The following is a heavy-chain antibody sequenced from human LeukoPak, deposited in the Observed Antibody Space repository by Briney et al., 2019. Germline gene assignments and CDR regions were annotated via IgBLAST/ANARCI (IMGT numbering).Heavy chain of an antibody. CDR3: ARDAGGSGWYYYYYMDV. J-gene: IGHJ6*03. CDR1: GGSISSYY. V-gene: IGHV4-59*01. D-gene: IGHD6-19*01. Sequence: SETLSLTCTVSGGSISSYYWSWVRQPPGKGLEWIGYIYYSGSTNYNPSLKSRVTISVDTSKNQFSLKLSSVTAADTAVYYCARDAGGSGWYYYYYMDVWGKGTTVTVSS. CDR2: IYYSGST.